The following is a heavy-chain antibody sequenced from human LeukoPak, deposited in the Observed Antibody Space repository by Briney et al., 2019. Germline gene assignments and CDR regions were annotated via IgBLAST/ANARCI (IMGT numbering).Heavy chain of an antibody. CDR2: IRPDGSNK. CDR3: AKGSNWAFDY. V-gene: IGHV3-30*02. CDR1: RFTFRSYG. J-gene: IGHJ4*02. Sequence: GGSLRLSCAASRFTFRSYGMHWVRQAPGKGLEWVAFIRPDGSNKYYADSVKGRFTISRDNSKNTLYLQMNSLRAEDTAVYYCAKGSNWAFDYWGQGTLVTVSS. D-gene: IGHD7-27*01.